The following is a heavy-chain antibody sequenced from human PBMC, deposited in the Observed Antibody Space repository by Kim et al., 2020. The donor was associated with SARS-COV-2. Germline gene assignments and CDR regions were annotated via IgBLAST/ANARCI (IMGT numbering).Heavy chain of an antibody. Sequence: SAPLSLTCTVSGVSINNSYWSWIRQSPGKGLEWIGYIYYTGSTNYNPSLRSRVTISLDTSKNQFSLRLNSVTAADTATYYCAGDRGICYLTGFVMD. V-gene: IGHV4-59*01. CDR2: IYYTGST. D-gene: IGHD2-15*01. CDR1: GVSINNSY. CDR3: AGDRGICYLTGFVMD. J-gene: IGHJ6*03.